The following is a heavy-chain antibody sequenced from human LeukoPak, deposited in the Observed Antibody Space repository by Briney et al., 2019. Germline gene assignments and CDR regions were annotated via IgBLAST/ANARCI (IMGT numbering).Heavy chain of an antibody. V-gene: IGHV3-30*18. Sequence: PGGSLRLSCAASGFTFSSYGMHWVRQAPGKGLEWVAVISYDGSNKYYADSVKGRFTISRDNSKNTLYLQMNSLRAEDTAVYYCAKDLGDYYGSGSYGYYGMDVWGQGTTVTVSS. CDR3: AKDLGDYYGSGSYGYYGMDV. D-gene: IGHD3-10*01. CDR1: GFTFSSYG. CDR2: ISYDGSNK. J-gene: IGHJ6*02.